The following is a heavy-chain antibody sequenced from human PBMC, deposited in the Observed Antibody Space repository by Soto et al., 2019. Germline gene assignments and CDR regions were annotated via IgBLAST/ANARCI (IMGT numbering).Heavy chain of an antibody. CDR3: ASRVMLRGVHNWFDP. CDR1: GGSISSGNW. CDR2: IYHTGST. Sequence: SETLSLTCTVSGGSISSGNWWSWVRQPPGKGLEWIGEIYHTGSTNYNPSLKSRVTISVDRSKNQFSLKLSSVTAADTAVYYCASRVMLRGVHNWFDPWGQGTLVTVPS. D-gene: IGHD3-10*01. V-gene: IGHV4-4*02. J-gene: IGHJ5*02.